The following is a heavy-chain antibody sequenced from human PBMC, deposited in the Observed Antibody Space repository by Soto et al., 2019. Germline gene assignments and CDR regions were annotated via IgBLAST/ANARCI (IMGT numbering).Heavy chain of an antibody. D-gene: IGHD2-21*02. CDR3: ARTAYCGGDCYYFDY. Sequence: SVKVSCKASGGTFSSYAISWVRQAPGQGLEWMGGIIPIFGTANYAQKFQGRVTITADESTSTAYMELSSLRSEDTAVYYCARTAYCGGDCYYFDYWGQGTLVTVSS. CDR2: IIPIFGTA. CDR1: GGTFSSYA. V-gene: IGHV1-69*13. J-gene: IGHJ4*02.